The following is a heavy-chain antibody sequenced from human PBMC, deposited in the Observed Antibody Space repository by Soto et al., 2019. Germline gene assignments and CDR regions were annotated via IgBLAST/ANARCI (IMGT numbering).Heavy chain of an antibody. D-gene: IGHD2-2*01. CDR1: GGSFSSYS. CDR3: ATIVVGIFDF. V-gene: IGHV1-69*06. Sequence: QVQLVQSGADVKKPGSSVKVSCKASGGSFSSYSISWVRQAPGQGLEWMGGIFPLADTTKFAQNFQGRVTITADKSTSTAYMELSSLTSLDTAVYYCATIVVGIFDFWGQGTLVTVSS. J-gene: IGHJ4*02. CDR2: IFPLADTT.